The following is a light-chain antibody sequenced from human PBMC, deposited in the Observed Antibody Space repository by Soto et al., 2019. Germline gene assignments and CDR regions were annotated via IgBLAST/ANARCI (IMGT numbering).Light chain of an antibody. CDR2: EGS. J-gene: IGLJ1*01. Sequence: QSVLTQPASVSGSPGQSITISCTGTSSDVGSYNLVSWYQQHPGKAPKLMIYEGSKRPSAVSNRFSGSKSGNSASLTISGLQDEAEADYYCCSYAGSSTYVFGTGTKVTAL. CDR1: SSDVGSYNL. CDR3: CSYAGSSTYV. V-gene: IGLV2-23*01.